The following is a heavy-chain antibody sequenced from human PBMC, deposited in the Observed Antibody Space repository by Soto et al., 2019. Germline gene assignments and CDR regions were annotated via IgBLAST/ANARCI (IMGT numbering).Heavy chain of an antibody. Sequence: SETLSLTCTVSGGSINSGGYYYWSWIRQHPGKGLEWIGYIYYSGITYYNPSLKSRVTISLDTSKNQFSPKLSSVTAADTAVYYCARDAGTTGLLYYFDYWGQGTLVTVSS. CDR1: GGSINSGGYYY. J-gene: IGHJ4*02. V-gene: IGHV4-31*03. CDR3: ARDAGTTGLLYYFDY. CDR2: IYYSGIT. D-gene: IGHD3-9*01.